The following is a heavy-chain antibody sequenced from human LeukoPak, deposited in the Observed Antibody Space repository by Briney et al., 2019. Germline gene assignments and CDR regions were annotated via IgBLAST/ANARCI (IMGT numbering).Heavy chain of an antibody. CDR2: IYYSGST. Sequence: SETLSLTCAVYGGSFSGYYWSWIRQPPGKGLEWIGYIYYSGSTNYNPSLKSRVTISVDTSKNQFSLKLSSVTAADTAVYYCARDRHRDGYNDGWYFDLWGRGTLVTVSS. J-gene: IGHJ2*01. V-gene: IGHV4-59*01. CDR1: GGSFSGYY. CDR3: ARDRHRDGYNDGWYFDL. D-gene: IGHD5-24*01.